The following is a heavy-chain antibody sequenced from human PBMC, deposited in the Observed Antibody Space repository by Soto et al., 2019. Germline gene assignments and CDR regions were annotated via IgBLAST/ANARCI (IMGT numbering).Heavy chain of an antibody. CDR2: INPSVGVT. J-gene: IGHJ4*02. CDR3: ARDRRHSSGLLDN. CDR1: GYTFTSNY. D-gene: IGHD3-22*01. V-gene: IGHV1-46*01. Sequence: QVQLVQSGAEVKMPGASVKLSCKASGYTFTSNYIHWVRQAPGRGLEWMGIINPSVGVTSHNYAQKFQGEVTMTLDTSPTTVYMELSRLRSEDTPVYYCARDRRHSSGLLDNWGQGALVTASS.